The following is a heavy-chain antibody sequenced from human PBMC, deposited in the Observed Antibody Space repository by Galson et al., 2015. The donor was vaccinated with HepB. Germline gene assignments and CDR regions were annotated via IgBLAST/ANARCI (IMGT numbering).Heavy chain of an antibody. CDR3: ARTYYDSTGFSKNWYFDL. Sequence: SLRLSCAASGFTFSSYAMSWVRQAPGKGLEWVSAISGSGGSTYYADSVKGRFTISRDNSKNTLYLQMGSLRAEDMAVYYCARTYYDSTGFSKNWYFDLWGRGTLVTVSS. CDR2: ISGSGGST. D-gene: IGHD3-22*01. CDR1: GFTFSSYA. J-gene: IGHJ2*01. V-gene: IGHV3-23*01.